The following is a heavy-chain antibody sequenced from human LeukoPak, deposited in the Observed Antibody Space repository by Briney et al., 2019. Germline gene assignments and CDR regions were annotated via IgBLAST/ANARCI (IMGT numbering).Heavy chain of an antibody. CDR2: TNHSGST. CDR3: ARRGNCSSTSCYRNFDY. V-gene: IGHV4-34*01. J-gene: IGHJ4*02. Sequence: SETLSLTCAVYGGSFSGYYWSWIRQPPGKGLEWIGETNHSGSTNYNPSLKSRVTISVDTSKNQFSLKLSSVTAADTAVYYCARRGNCSSTSCYRNFDYWGQGTLVTVSS. D-gene: IGHD2-2*01. CDR1: GGSFSGYY.